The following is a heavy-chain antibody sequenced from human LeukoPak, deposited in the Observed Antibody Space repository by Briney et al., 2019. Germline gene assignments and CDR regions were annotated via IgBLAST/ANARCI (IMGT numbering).Heavy chain of an antibody. J-gene: IGHJ4*02. CDR2: ISGSGVTT. V-gene: IGHV3-23*01. D-gene: IGHD3-16*02. Sequence: GGSLRLSCAASGFTFNNYGLSWVRQAPGKGLEWVSAISGSGVTTYYADSVKGRFTISRDNSKNTLYLQMNSLRAEDTAVYYCARGYHDYWGQGTLVTVSS. CDR1: GFTFNNYG. CDR3: ARGYHDY.